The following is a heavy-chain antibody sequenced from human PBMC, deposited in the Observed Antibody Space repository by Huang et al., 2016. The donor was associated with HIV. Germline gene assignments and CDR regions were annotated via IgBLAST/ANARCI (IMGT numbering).Heavy chain of an antibody. CDR1: RGSLSGYY. CDR3: ARSRWFQACSWYFDL. J-gene: IGHJ2*01. Sequence: QVQLQQWGPGLLKPSETLSLTCTVYRGSLSGYYWSWFRQSPGKGLEWIGEINDAGSPSNNPSLRSRVTMSVHTSKKEFSLNVRSMTAADTAVYFCARSRWFQACSWYFDLWGRGTLVTVSS. D-gene: IGHD2-15*01. CDR2: INDAGSP. V-gene: IGHV4-34*02.